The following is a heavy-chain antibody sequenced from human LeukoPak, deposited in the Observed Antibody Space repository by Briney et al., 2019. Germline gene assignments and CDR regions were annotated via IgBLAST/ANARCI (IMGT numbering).Heavy chain of an antibody. V-gene: IGHV3-21*01. CDR2: ISSSSSYK. Sequence: NPGGSLRLSCAASGFTFSNYNIHWARQAPGKGLEWVSYISSSSSYKYYTDSVKGRFTISRDNAKNSLYLQMNSLRAEDTAVYYCARDYNDILTGYSFFDYWGQGTLVTVSS. CDR3: ARDYNDILTGYSFFDY. CDR1: GFTFSNYN. J-gene: IGHJ4*02. D-gene: IGHD3-9*01.